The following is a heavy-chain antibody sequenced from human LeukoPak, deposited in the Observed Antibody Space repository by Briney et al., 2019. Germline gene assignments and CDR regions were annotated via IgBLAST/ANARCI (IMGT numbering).Heavy chain of an antibody. CDR1: GFTFSDYY. Sequence: GGSLRLSCAASGFTFSDYYMSWIRQAPGKGLEWVAVISYDGSNKYYADSVKGRFTISRDNSKNTLYLQMNSLRAEDTAVYYCARSADYGDSHFDYWGQGTLVTVSS. J-gene: IGHJ4*02. CDR2: ISYDGSNK. CDR3: ARSADYGDSHFDY. D-gene: IGHD4-17*01. V-gene: IGHV3-30-3*01.